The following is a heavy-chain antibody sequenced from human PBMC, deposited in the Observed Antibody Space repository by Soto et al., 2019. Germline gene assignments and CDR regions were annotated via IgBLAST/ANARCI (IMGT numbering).Heavy chain of an antibody. CDR3: AKDNCISTSCYRLYNWFDP. Sequence: QVQLVESGGGVSQLGSSLRPPCAAPGFTFSGYGMHWVRRAPGKGLEGVAVISFGGRNKYYADSVKGRFTISRDNSKNTLYLQMNNLRAEDTAVYYCAKDNCISTSCYRLYNWFDPWGQGTLVTVSS. J-gene: IGHJ5*02. CDR1: GFTFSGYG. D-gene: IGHD2-2*01. CDR2: ISFGGRNK. V-gene: IGHV3-30*18.